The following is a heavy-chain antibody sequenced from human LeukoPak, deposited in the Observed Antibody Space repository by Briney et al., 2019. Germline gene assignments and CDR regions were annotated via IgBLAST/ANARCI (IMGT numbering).Heavy chain of an antibody. CDR1: GFPFSSYS. J-gene: IGHJ3*02. Sequence: GGSLRLSCAASGFPFSSYSMDWVRQAPGKGLEWVSYTSSSSSTIKYADSVRGRFTISRDNAENSLYLQMNSLRVEDTAVYYCAKEVYYFDTSGLYSFAFDIWGQGTMVTVPS. D-gene: IGHD3-22*01. V-gene: IGHV3-48*01. CDR3: AKEVYYFDTSGLYSFAFDI. CDR2: TSSSSSTI.